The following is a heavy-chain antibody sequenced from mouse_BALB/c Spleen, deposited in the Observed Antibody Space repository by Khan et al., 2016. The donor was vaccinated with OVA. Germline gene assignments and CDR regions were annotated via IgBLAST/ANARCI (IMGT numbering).Heavy chain of an antibody. J-gene: IGHJ3*01. CDR2: ISTYYGDA. Sequence: QVQLQQPGAELVRPGVSVKISCKGSGYTFTDYPMHWVKQSHAKSLEWIGVISTYYGDADYNQKFKGKATMTVEKSSSTSYMELARLTSEDSAIYFCARGGGYMFAYWGQGTLVTISA. V-gene: IGHV1S137*01. CDR3: ARGGGYMFAY. D-gene: IGHD1-3*01. CDR1: GYTFTDYP.